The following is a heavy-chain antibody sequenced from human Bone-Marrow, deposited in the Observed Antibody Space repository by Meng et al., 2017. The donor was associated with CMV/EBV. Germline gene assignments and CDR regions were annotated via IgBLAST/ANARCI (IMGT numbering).Heavy chain of an antibody. Sequence: ASVKVSCKASGYTFTSYDINWVRQATGQGLEWMGWMNPNSGNTGYAQKFQGRVTMTRNTSISTAYMELSSLRSEDTAVYYCASGGIAAPRDYFDYWGQGTRVTVSS. V-gene: IGHV1-8*01. CDR3: ASGGIAAPRDYFDY. D-gene: IGHD6-13*01. CDR1: GYTFTSYD. CDR2: MNPNSGNT. J-gene: IGHJ4*02.